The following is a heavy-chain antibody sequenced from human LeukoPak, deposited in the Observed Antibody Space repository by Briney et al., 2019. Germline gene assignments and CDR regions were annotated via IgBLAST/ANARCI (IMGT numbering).Heavy chain of an antibody. Sequence: ASVKVSCKASGYTFTNYGISWVRQGPGQGLEWMGWISPYNGNTNYAQKLQGRVTMTTDTSTTTAYMDLRSLRSDDTAVYYCARGVEQWLVRPLGYWGQGTLVTVSS. CDR3: ARGVEQWLVRPLGY. CDR2: ISPYNGNT. CDR1: GYTFTNYG. D-gene: IGHD6-19*01. J-gene: IGHJ4*02. V-gene: IGHV1-18*01.